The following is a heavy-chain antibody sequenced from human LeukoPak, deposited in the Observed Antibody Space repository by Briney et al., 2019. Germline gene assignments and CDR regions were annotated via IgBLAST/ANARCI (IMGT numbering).Heavy chain of an antibody. J-gene: IGHJ6*03. CDR3: ASHHFVVVAAARRLDYYYYYMDV. CDR2: IIPIFGTA. CDR1: GGTFSSYA. Sequence: ASVKVSXKASGGTFSSYAISWVRQAPGQGLEWMGGIIPIFGTANYAQKFQGRVTITADESTSTAYMELSSLRSEDTAVYYCASHHFVVVAAARRLDYYYYYMDVWGKGTTVTVSS. V-gene: IGHV1-69*13. D-gene: IGHD2-15*01.